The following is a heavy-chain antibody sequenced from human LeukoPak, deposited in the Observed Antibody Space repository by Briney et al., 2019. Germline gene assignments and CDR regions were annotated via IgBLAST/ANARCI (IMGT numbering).Heavy chain of an antibody. D-gene: IGHD5-12*01. CDR2: IDSGGRT. CDR1: AFTVSNNC. CDR3: AREERGSDAFDI. V-gene: IGHV3-53*01. J-gene: IGHJ3*02. Sequence: GGSLRLSCAASAFTVSNNCMNWVRQAPGKGLEWVSVIDSGGRTYYTDSVKGRFTISRDSSKNTLYLQMNSLRVEDTAVYYCAREERGSDAFDIWGQGTVVTVSS.